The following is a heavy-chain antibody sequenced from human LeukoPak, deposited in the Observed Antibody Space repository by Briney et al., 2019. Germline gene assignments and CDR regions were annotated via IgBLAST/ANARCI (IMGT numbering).Heavy chain of an antibody. V-gene: IGHV3-23*01. Sequence: PGGSLRLSCAASGFTFNNYAMSWVRQAPGKGLEWVSAISGSGGSTYYADSVKGRFTISRDNSKNTLYLQMNSLRAEDTAVYYCAKDFMGDSSGAFDIWGQGTMVTVSS. CDR3: AKDFMGDSSGAFDI. J-gene: IGHJ3*02. D-gene: IGHD3-22*01. CDR1: GFTFNNYA. CDR2: ISGSGGST.